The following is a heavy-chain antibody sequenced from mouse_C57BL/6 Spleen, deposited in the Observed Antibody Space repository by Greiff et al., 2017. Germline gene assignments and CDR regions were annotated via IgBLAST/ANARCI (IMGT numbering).Heavy chain of an antibody. CDR1: GYSITSGYY. Sequence: EVQRVESGPGLVKPSQSLSLTCSVTGYSITSGYYWNWIRQFPGNKLEWMGYISYDGSNNYNPSLKNRISITRDTSKNQFFLKLNSVTTEDTATYYCAREGGRGYFDVWGTGTTVTVSS. CDR3: AREGGRGYFDV. CDR2: ISYDGSN. J-gene: IGHJ1*03. V-gene: IGHV3-6*01. D-gene: IGHD3-3*01.